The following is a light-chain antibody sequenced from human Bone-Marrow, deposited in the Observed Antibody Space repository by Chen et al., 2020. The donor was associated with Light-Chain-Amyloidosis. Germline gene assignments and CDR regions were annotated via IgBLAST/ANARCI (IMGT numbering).Light chain of an antibody. J-gene: IGKJ1*01. CDR2: GAS. CDR1: PCINND. CDR3: QKYNLAPWT. V-gene: IGKV1-27*01. Sequence: DTQMTQSPSSLSASVGDRVTITCRASPCINNDLAWYQQKPGKVPKLLIYGASTLQSGVPSRFSGSGSGTDFTLNISSLQPEEVATYYCQKYNLAPWTFGQGTKVEIQ.